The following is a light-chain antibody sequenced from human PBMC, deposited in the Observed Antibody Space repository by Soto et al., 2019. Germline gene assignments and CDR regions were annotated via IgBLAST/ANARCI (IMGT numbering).Light chain of an antibody. Sequence: IQLTQSPSSLSASVGDRVTITCRASQGINTFLAWYQQKPGKAPKLLIYAASTLQSGVPSRFSGSGSGTDFTLTISSLQPDDFATYYCQQYNSLWTFGQGTKVDIK. V-gene: IGKV1-9*01. CDR2: AAS. CDR3: QQYNSLWT. J-gene: IGKJ1*01. CDR1: QGINTF.